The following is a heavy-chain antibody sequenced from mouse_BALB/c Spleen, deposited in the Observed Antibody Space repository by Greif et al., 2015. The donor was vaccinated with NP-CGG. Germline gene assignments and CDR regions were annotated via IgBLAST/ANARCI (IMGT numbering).Heavy chain of an antibody. CDR3: ARPLYYYAMDY. J-gene: IGHJ4*01. V-gene: IGHV1S81*02. CDR2: INPSNGRT. CDR1: GYTFTSYW. Sequence: QVQLQQSGAELVKPGASVKLSCKASGYTFTSYWMHWVKQRPGQGLEWIGEINPSNGRTNYNEKFKSKATLTVDKSSSTAYMQLSSLTSEDSAVYYCARPLYYYAMDYWGQGTSVTVSS.